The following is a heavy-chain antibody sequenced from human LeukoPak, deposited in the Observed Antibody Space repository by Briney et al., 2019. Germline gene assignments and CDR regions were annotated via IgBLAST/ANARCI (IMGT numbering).Heavy chain of an antibody. CDR1: GDSISSDSYY. Sequence: SETLSLTCTVSGDSISSDSYYWGWIRQPPGKGLEFIGSVYYSGSAYYNPSLKSRVTISVDTSKNQFSLKLSSVTAADTAVYYCARGGRGRMATPTFDSWGQGTLVTVSS. V-gene: IGHV4-39*01. D-gene: IGHD5-24*01. J-gene: IGHJ4*02. CDR2: VYYSGSA. CDR3: ARGGRGRMATPTFDS.